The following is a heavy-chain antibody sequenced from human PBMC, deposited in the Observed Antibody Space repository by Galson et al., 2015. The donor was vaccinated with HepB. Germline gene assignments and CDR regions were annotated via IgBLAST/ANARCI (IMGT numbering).Heavy chain of an antibody. Sequence: SLRLSCAASGFTFSSYAMSWVRQAPGKGLEWVSAISGSGGSTYYADSVKGRFTISRDNSKNTLYLQMNSLRAEDTAVYYCARTLGYCSGGSCPGFDYWGQGTLVTVSS. J-gene: IGHJ4*02. V-gene: IGHV3-23*01. CDR3: ARTLGYCSGGSCPGFDY. CDR1: GFTFSSYA. D-gene: IGHD2-15*01. CDR2: ISGSGGST.